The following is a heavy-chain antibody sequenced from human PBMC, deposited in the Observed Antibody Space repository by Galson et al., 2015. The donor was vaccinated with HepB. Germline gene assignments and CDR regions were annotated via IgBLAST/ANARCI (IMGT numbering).Heavy chain of an antibody. V-gene: IGHV3-43*01. CDR2: ISWDGDIT. CDR1: GFTFDDYT. J-gene: IGHJ6*03. D-gene: IGHD3-22*01. Sequence: SLRLSCAASGFTFDDYTMHWVRQAPGKGLEWVSLISWDGDITYYADSVKGRFTISRDNSKKSLYLQMNRLRTEDTALYYCAKDRAGMYDSRTTSYMDVWGKGTTVTVSS. CDR3: AKDRAGMYDSRTTSYMDV.